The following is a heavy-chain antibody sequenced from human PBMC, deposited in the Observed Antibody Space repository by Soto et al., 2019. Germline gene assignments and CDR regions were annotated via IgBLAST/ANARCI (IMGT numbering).Heavy chain of an antibody. V-gene: IGHV1-2*02. Sequence: QVQLVQSGAEVKKSGASVKVSCKPSGYSFSDYFIQWVRQAPGQGLEWVAWINPKTAATNYAKEFQGRVSLTWDTYSTTAYMELTRLRPDDTPVYYCARIKWGLNYYNGMDVWGQGTTVSVSS. CDR1: GYSFSDYF. J-gene: IGHJ6*02. CDR2: INPKTAAT. D-gene: IGHD1-26*01. CDR3: ARIKWGLNYYNGMDV.